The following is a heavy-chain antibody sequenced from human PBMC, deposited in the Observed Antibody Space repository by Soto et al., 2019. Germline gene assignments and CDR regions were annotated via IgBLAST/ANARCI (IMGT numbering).Heavy chain of an antibody. V-gene: IGHV1-2*02. CDR3: ARLQIEVAGTN. Sequence: ASVKVSCKASGYTFSDYYMHWVRQAPGQGLEWMGWINANSGGTTYAQKFQGRVTMTRDTSISTAYMELSRLSSDDTATHYCARLQIEVAGTNWGQGTLVTVSS. CDR1: GYTFSDYY. J-gene: IGHJ4*02. D-gene: IGHD6-19*01. CDR2: INANSGGT.